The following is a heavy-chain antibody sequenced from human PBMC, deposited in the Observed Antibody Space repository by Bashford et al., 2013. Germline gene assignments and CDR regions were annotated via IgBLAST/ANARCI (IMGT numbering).Heavy chain of an antibody. D-gene: IGHD6-13*01. J-gene: IGHJ4*02. CDR3: AREERQQLVSRFDY. CDR2: IYYTGST. V-gene: IGHV4-61*08. Sequence: SETLSLTCTVSGGSISSGGYYWSWIRQHPGKGLEWIGYIYYTGSTNYNPSLKSRVTISVDTSKNQFSLKLSSVTAADTAVYYCAREERQQLVSRFDYWGQGTLVTVSS. CDR1: GGSISSGGYY.